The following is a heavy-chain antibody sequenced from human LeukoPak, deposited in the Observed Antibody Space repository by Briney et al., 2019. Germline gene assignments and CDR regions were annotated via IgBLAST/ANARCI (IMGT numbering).Heavy chain of an antibody. Sequence: SETLSLTCTVSGGSISSYYWSWIRQPPGKGLEWIGYIYYSGSTDYNPSLKSRVTISVDTSKNQFSLKLSSVTAADTAVYYCARFGYQGTWDAFDIWGQGTMVTVSS. CDR2: IYYSGST. J-gene: IGHJ3*02. CDR1: GGSISSYY. CDR3: ARFGYQGTWDAFDI. D-gene: IGHD3-22*01. V-gene: IGHV4-59*01.